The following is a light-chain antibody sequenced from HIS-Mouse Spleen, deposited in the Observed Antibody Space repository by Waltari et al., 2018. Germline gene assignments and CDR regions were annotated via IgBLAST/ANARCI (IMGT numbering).Light chain of an antibody. Sequence: QSALTQPASVSGSPGQSITISCTGTSSAVGGYTYVSWYQPHPGKAPKLMIYDVGNRPSGVSNRFSGSKSGNTASLTISGLQAEDEADYYCSSYTSSSTRVFGGGTKLTVL. CDR1: SSAVGGYTY. CDR3: SSYTSSSTRV. CDR2: DVG. V-gene: IGLV2-14*03. J-gene: IGLJ3*02.